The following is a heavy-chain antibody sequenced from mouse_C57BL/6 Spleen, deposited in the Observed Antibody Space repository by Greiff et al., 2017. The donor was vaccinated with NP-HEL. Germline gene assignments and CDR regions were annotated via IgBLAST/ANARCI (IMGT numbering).Heavy chain of an antibody. CDR1: GYTFTDYY. CDR2: LGPGSGST. CDR3: AREVGSFDY. Sequence: VQLQQSGAELVKPGASVKISCKASGYTFTDYYINWVKQRPGQGLEWIGKLGPGSGSTYYNEKFKGKATLTADKSSSTAYMQLSSLTSEDSAVYFCAREVGSFDYWGQGTTLTVSS. J-gene: IGHJ2*01. V-gene: IGHV1-77*01.